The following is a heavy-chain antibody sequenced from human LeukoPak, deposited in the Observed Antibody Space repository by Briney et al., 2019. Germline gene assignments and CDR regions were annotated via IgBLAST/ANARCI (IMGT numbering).Heavy chain of an antibody. CDR3: ARDIRGYSYGYPAY. J-gene: IGHJ4*02. D-gene: IGHD5-18*01. CDR1: GYTFTGYY. V-gene: IGHV1-2*02. Sequence: ASVKVSCKASGYTFTGYYMHWVRQAPGQGLEWMGWINPNSGGTNYAQKFQGRVTMTRDTSISTAYMELSRLRSDDTAVYYCARDIRGYSYGYPAYWGQGTLVTVSS. CDR2: INPNSGGT.